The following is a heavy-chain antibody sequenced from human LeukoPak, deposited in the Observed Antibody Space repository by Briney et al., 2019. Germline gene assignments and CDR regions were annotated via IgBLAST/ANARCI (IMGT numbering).Heavy chain of an antibody. D-gene: IGHD3-10*01. V-gene: IGHV4-34*01. CDR3: ARVYGSGSYYLDY. CDR2: INHSGGT. J-gene: IGHJ4*02. Sequence: KTSETLSLTCAVYGGSFSGYYWSWIRQPPGKGLEWIGEINHSGGTNYNPSLKSRVTISVDTSKNQFSLKLSSVTAADTAVYYCARVYGSGSYYLDYWGQGTLVTVS. CDR1: GGSFSGYY.